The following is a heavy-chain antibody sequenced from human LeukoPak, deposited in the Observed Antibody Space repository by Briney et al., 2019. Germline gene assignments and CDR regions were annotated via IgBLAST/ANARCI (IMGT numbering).Heavy chain of an antibody. Sequence: GGSLRLSCAASGFTFSDYGMHWVRQAPGKGLEWVAFIRYDASNKYYGDSVKGRFTVSRDNVKNTLYLQMNSLRTEDTAVYYCAKDLSSSSLGSWYFDLWGRGALVTVYS. CDR1: GFTFSDYG. D-gene: IGHD6-13*01. CDR2: IRYDASNK. CDR3: AKDLSSSSLGSWYFDL. J-gene: IGHJ2*01. V-gene: IGHV3-30*02.